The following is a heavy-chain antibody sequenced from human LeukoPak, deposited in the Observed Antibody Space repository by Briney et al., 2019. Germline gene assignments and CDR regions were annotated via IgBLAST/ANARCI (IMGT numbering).Heavy chain of an antibody. CDR1: GGSISTYY. V-gene: IGHV4-59*01. Sequence: PSETLSLTCTVSGGSISTYYWSWIRQPPGKGLEWIGYIYYSGSTNHNPSLKSRVTISVDTSKNLFSLKLTSVTAADTAVYYCARGVSKPDYWGQGTLVTVSS. J-gene: IGHJ4*02. CDR3: ARGVSKPDY. CDR2: IYYSGST.